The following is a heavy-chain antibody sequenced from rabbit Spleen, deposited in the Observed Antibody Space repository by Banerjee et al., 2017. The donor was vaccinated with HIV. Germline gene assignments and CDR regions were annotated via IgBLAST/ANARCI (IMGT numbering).Heavy chain of an antibody. V-gene: IGHV1S7*01. CDR3: ARAIVPWLGLTRLDL. CDR1: GIDFTKYY. Sequence: QLTETGGGLVQPGGSLTLSYKASGIDFTKYYITWVRQAPGKGLEWIGIIYAAEGSTYYASWVNGRFTISSDNAQSTVDLKMTSLTAADTATYFCARAIVPWLGLTRLDLWGQGTLVTVS. D-gene: IGHD4-1*01. CDR2: IYAAEGST. J-gene: IGHJ3*01.